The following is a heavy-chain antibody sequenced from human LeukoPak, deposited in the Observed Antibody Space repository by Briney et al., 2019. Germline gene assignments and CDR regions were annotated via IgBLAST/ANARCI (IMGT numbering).Heavy chain of an antibody. CDR1: GCSISSYY. CDR3: ARDSRTQPHRSSWYWHWFDP. Sequence: SETLSLTCTVSGCSISSYYWSCIRQPPVKVLKCICYIYSSGSTNYNPSLKTLVTLSVAPSKHPSSLQPTSVTAADTAVYYCARDSRTQPHRSSWYWHWFDPWGQGTLVTVSS. J-gene: IGHJ5*02. D-gene: IGHD6-13*01. V-gene: IGHV4-59*01. CDR2: IYSSGST.